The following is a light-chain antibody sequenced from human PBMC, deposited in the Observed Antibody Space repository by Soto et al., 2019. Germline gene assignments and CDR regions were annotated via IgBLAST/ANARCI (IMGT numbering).Light chain of an antibody. CDR3: QQAASFPLT. J-gene: IGKJ4*01. CDR2: AAS. V-gene: IGKV1D-12*01. Sequence: DIQMTQSPFSVSASVGDRVTITCRASQDISRWLAWYQQKPGKAPKLLIYAASSLQSGVPSRFSGSGSGTDFTLTIDSLQPEDFATYYCQQAASFPLTLGGGTQVEIK. CDR1: QDISRW.